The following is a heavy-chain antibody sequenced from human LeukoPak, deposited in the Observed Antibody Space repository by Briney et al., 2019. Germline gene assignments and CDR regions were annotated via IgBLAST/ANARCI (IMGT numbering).Heavy chain of an antibody. CDR1: GFTLSSYS. V-gene: IGHV3-21*01. J-gene: IGHJ3*02. D-gene: IGHD3-22*01. CDR2: ISSSSSYI. Sequence: GGSLRLSCAASGFTLSSYSMNWVRQAPGKGLEWVSSISSSSSYIYYADSVKGRFTISRDNAKNSLYLQMNSLRAEDTAVYYCARDRYYYDSSGEDAFDIWGQGTMVTVSS. CDR3: ARDRYYYDSSGEDAFDI.